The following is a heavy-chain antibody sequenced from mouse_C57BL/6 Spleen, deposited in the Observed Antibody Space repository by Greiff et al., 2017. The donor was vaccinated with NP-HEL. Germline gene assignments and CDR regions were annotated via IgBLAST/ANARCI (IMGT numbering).Heavy chain of an antibody. J-gene: IGHJ2*01. V-gene: IGHV1-55*01. CDR2: IYPGSGST. Sequence: QVQLKQPGAELVKPGASVKMSCKASGYTFTSYWITWVKQRPGQGLEWIGDIYPGSGSTNYNEKFKSKATLTVDTSASTAYMHLSSLTSEDSAVYYCARDTTVVVFDYWGQGTTLTVSS. D-gene: IGHD1-1*01. CDR1: GYTFTSYW. CDR3: ARDTTVVVFDY.